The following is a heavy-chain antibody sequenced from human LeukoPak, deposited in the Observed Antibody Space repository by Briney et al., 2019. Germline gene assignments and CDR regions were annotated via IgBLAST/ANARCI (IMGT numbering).Heavy chain of an antibody. CDR3: AREFWEYAYDS. CDR2: INSNGRST. D-gene: IGHD3-3*01. CDR1: GFTFSISI. V-gene: IGHV3-64*01. J-gene: IGHJ4*02. Sequence: GGSLRLSCEASGFTFSISIMHRVRQAPGKGLEYVSTINSNGRSTNYANSVKDRFTVSRDNSKNTLYLQMNSLRAEDTAVYYCAREFWEYAYDSWGQGTLVTVSS.